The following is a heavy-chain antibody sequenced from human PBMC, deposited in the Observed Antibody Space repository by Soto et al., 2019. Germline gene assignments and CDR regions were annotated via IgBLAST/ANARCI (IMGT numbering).Heavy chain of an antibody. CDR1: GGSISSYY. Sequence: QVQLQESGPGLVKPSETLSLTCTVSGGSISSYYWSWIRQPPGKGLGWIGYIYYSGSTNYNPSLKSRVTISVDTSKNQFSLKLSSVTAADTAVYYCARAVVVAATNYYYGMDVWGQGTTVTVSS. CDR3: ARAVVVAATNYYYGMDV. D-gene: IGHD2-15*01. J-gene: IGHJ6*02. CDR2: IYYSGST. V-gene: IGHV4-59*01.